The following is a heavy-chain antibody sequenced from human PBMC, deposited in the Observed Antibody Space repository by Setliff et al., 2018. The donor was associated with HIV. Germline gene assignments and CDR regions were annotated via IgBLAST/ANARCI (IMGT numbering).Heavy chain of an antibody. Sequence: SETLSLTCTVSGGSISSYYWSWIRQPPGKGLEWIGSIYHAGNTYYNPSLKSRVTISVDTSKNQISLRLNSLTAADTAVYYCARGTTLNVVPDAFDIWGQGTMVTVSS. V-gene: IGHV4-59*04. CDR1: GGSISSYY. CDR2: IYHAGNT. J-gene: IGHJ3*02. CDR3: ARGTTLNVVPDAFDI. D-gene: IGHD4-17*01.